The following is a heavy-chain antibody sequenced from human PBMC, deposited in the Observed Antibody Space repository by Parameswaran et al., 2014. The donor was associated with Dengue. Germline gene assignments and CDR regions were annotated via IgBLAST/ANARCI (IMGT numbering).Heavy chain of an antibody. Sequence: WIRQPPGKGLEWIGSIYYSGSTYYNPSLKSRVTISVDTSKNQFSLKLSSVTAADTAVYYCARDTLYCGGDCLPDQAAFDIWGQGTMVTVSS. V-gene: IGHV4-39*07. D-gene: IGHD2-21*02. CDR3: ARDTLYCGGDCLPDQAAFDI. CDR2: IYYSGST. J-gene: IGHJ3*02.